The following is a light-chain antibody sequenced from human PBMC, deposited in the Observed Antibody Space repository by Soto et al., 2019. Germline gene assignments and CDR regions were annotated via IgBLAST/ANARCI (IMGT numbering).Light chain of an antibody. CDR2: GAS. J-gene: IGKJ2*01. CDR1: QSVSSSY. V-gene: IGKV3-20*01. Sequence: EIVLTQSPGTLSLSPGERATLSCRASQSVSSSYLAWYQQKAGQAPRLLIYGASSRATGIPDRFSGSGSGTDFTLTISRLEPDDFAVYYCQQYGSSYTFGQGTKLEIK. CDR3: QQYGSSYT.